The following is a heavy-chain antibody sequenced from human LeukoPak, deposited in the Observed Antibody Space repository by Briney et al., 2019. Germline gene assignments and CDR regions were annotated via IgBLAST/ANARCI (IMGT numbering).Heavy chain of an antibody. CDR3: VGGGNYAY. CDR2: GNGDGGGI. CDR1: GFTISSSW. D-gene: IGHD1-7*01. J-gene: IGHJ4*02. V-gene: IGHV3-74*03. Sequence: PGGSLRLSCAASGFTISSSWMRWVRQAPGKGLVWVSHGNGDGGGIAYADSVKGRFTISRDSAKNTLYLQMNSLRAEDTAVYYCVGGGNYAYWGQGTLVTVST.